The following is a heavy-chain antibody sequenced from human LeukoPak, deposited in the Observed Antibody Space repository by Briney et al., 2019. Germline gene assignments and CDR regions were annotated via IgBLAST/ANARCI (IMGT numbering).Heavy chain of an antibody. Sequence: PGGSLRLSCSAPGFTFSSYSMHWVRQAPGKGLEYVSAISSNGGSTYYADSVKGRFTISRDKSKHTLYLQMSSLRAEDTAVYYCVKGPQILRFGELYAFDIWGQGTMVTVSS. CDR3: VKGPQILRFGELYAFDI. D-gene: IGHD3-10*01. J-gene: IGHJ3*02. V-gene: IGHV3-64D*06. CDR1: GFTFSSYS. CDR2: ISSNGGST.